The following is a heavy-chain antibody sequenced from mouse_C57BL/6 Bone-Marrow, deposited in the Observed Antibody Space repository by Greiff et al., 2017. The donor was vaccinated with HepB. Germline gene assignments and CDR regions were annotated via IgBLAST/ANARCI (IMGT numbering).Heavy chain of an antibody. D-gene: IGHD1-1*01. CDR2: IRNKANGYTT. J-gene: IGHJ4*01. CDR1: GFTFTDYY. V-gene: IGHV7-3*01. CDR3: ARSRDGSSYDAMDY. Sequence: EVQRVESGGGLVQPGGSLSLSCAASGFTFTDYYMSWVRQPPGKALEWLGFIRNKANGYTTEYSASVKGRFTISRETSQSILYLQMNALRAEDSATYDCARSRDGSSYDAMDYWGQGTSVTVSS.